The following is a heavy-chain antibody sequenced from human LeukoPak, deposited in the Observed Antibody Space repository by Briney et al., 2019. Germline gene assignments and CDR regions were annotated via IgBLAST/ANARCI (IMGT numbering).Heavy chain of an antibody. CDR1: GGTFSSYT. CDR2: IIPNLGIA. D-gene: IGHD3-9*01. Sequence: GASVKVSCKASGGTFSSYTISWVRRAPGQGLEWMGRIIPNLGIANYAQKFQGRVTITADKSTSTAYMELSSLRSEDTAVYYCAVDMRGRRRAFDIWGQGTMVTVSS. J-gene: IGHJ3*02. V-gene: IGHV1-69*02. CDR3: AVDMRGRRRAFDI.